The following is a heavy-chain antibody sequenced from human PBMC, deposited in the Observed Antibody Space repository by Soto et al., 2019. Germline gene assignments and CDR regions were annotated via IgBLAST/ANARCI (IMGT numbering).Heavy chain of an antibody. V-gene: IGHV4-31*03. CDR2: IYYSGST. D-gene: IGHD6-6*01. Sequence: PSETLSLTCTVSGGSISSGGYYWSWIRQHPGKGLEWIGYIYYSGSTYYNPSLKSRVTISVDTSKNQFSLKLSSVTAADTAVYYCARERSSSSGIDPWGQGTLVTVSS. CDR3: ARERSSSSGIDP. CDR1: GGSISSGGYY. J-gene: IGHJ5*02.